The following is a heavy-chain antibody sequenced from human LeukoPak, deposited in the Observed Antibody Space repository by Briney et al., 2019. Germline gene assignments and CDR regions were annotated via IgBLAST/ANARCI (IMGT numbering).Heavy chain of an antibody. V-gene: IGHV1-2*02. CDR2: INPNSGGT. D-gene: IGHD5-18*01. Sequence: GASVKVSCKASGYTFTGYYMHWVRQAPGQGLEWMGWINPNSGGTNYAQKFQGRVTMTRDTSISTAYMELSRLRSDDTAVYYCARDADTAMVTSHYWGQGTLVTVSS. CDR3: ARDADTAMVTSHY. J-gene: IGHJ4*02. CDR1: GYTFTGYY.